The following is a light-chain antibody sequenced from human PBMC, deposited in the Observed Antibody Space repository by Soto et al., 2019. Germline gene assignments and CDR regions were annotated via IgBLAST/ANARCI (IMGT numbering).Light chain of an antibody. CDR3: SSHTSSGTRV. V-gene: IGLV2-14*03. CDR2: DVT. CDR1: SSDVGAYDY. J-gene: IGLJ1*01. Sequence: QSALTQPASVSGSLGQSITISCTGTSSDVGAYDYVSWYQQYPGKVPKLIIYDVTYRPSGVSNRFSGSKSGSTASLTISGLQAEDETDYYCSSHTSSGTRVFGTGTKLTVL.